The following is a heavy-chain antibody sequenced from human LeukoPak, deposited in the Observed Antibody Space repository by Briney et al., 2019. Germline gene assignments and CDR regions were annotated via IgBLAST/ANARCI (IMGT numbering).Heavy chain of an antibody. V-gene: IGHV4-59*12. J-gene: IGHJ4*02. CDR2: IYYSGST. Sequence: PSETLSLTCTVSGGSISSYYWSWIRQPPGKRLEWIGYIYYSGSTNYNPSLKSRVTISVDTSKNQFSLKLSSVTAADTAVYYCARGGIAVAGADYWGQGTLVTVSS. CDR1: GGSISSYY. CDR3: ARGGIAVAGADY. D-gene: IGHD6-19*01.